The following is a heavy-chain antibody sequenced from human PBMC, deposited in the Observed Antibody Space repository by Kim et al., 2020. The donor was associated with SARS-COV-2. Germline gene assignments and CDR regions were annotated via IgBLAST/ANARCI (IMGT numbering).Heavy chain of an antibody. CDR3: VRQAVGATGHFDY. CDR2: IGIAGDT. Sequence: GGSLRLSCAASGFTFSSHPMHWVRQATGKGLEWVSAIGIAGDTYYPGSVKGRFTISRDNAKNSLYLQMNSLRAGDTAIYHCVRQAVGATGHFDYWGQGILVTVSS. J-gene: IGHJ4*02. D-gene: IGHD1-26*01. V-gene: IGHV3-13*04. CDR1: GFTFSSHP.